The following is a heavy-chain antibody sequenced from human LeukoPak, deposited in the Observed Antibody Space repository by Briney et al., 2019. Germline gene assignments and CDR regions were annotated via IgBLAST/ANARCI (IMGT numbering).Heavy chain of an antibody. CDR3: ARLNYYDSSGYGAFDI. D-gene: IGHD3-22*01. Sequence: GASVKVSCKASGYTFTSYGISWVRQAPGQGLEWMGWINPNSGGTNYAQKFQGRVTMTRDTSISTAYMELSRLRSDDTAVYYCARLNYYDSSGYGAFDIWGQGTMVTVSS. CDR2: INPNSGGT. V-gene: IGHV1-2*02. CDR1: GYTFTSYG. J-gene: IGHJ3*02.